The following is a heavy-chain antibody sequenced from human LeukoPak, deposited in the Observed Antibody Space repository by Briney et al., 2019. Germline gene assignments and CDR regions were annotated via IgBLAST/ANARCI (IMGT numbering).Heavy chain of an antibody. J-gene: IGHJ3*02. CDR3: ARDLPGQYGFDI. D-gene: IGHD1-14*01. CDR1: GDSVSSGNYY. Sequence: SQTLSLTCTVSGDSVSSGNYYWSWIRQPAGKGLEWIGRMHSSGSTKYNSSLKSRVTISVDTSKKQVSLRLSSVTAADTAVYYCARDLPGQYGFDIWGQGTMVTVSS. V-gene: IGHV4-61*02. CDR2: MHSSGST.